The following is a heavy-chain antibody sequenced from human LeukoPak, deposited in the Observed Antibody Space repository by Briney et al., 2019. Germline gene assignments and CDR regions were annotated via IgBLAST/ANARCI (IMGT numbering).Heavy chain of an antibody. Sequence: SVKVSCKASGGTFSSYTISWVRQAPGQGLEWMGRIIPILGIADYAQKFQGRVTITADKSTSTAYMELSSLRSEDTAVYYCASLSQSAHQFPFNPWGQGTLVTVSS. V-gene: IGHV1-69*02. D-gene: IGHD2-2*01. J-gene: IGHJ5*02. CDR2: IIPILGIA. CDR3: ASLSQSAHQFPFNP. CDR1: GGTFSSYT.